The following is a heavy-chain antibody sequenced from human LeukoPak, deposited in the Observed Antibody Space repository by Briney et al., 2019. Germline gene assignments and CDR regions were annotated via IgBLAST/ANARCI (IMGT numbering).Heavy chain of an antibody. Sequence: GASVKVSCKASGFTFTAYYMHWVRQAPGQGLEWMGWINPNSGGTNYAQKFQGRVTMTRDTSISTAYMELSRLRSDDTAVYYCARALPRRGGSCLYDWGQGTLVTVSS. CDR3: ARALPRRGGSCLYD. D-gene: IGHD2-15*01. CDR2: INPNSGGT. CDR1: GFTFTAYY. V-gene: IGHV1-2*02. J-gene: IGHJ4*02.